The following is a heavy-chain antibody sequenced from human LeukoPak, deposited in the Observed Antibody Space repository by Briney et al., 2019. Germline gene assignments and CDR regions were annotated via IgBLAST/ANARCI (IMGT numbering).Heavy chain of an antibody. J-gene: IGHJ6*03. CDR3: ARGRGYSSSWYKGASRYYYMDV. Sequence: PETLSLTCAVYGGSFSGYYSSWIRQPPGKGLEGIGEINHSGSTTYNRSLKSRVTISVDTSKNQFSLQLSSVTAADTAVYYCARGRGYSSSWYKGASRYYYMDVWGKGTTVTVSS. CDR1: GGSFSGYY. V-gene: IGHV4-34*01. D-gene: IGHD6-13*01. CDR2: INHSGST.